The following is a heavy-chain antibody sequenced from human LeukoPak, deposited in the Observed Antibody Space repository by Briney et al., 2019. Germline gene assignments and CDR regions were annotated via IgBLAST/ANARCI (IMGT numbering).Heavy chain of an antibody. V-gene: IGHV4-39*07. CDR2: IYYSGRT. D-gene: IGHD2-2*01. CDR3: ARRYCSSTSCYPVDV. J-gene: IGHJ6*04. CDR1: GGSISSSSYY. Sequence: SETLSLTCTVSGGSISSSSYYWGWIRQAPGKGLEWIGSIYYSGRTYYNPSLKSRVTISVDTSKNQFSLKLNSVTAADTAVYYCARRYCSSTSCYPVDVWGKGTTVTISS.